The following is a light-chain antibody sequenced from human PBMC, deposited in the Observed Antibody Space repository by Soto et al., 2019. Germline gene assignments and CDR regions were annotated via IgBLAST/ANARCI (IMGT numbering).Light chain of an antibody. CDR1: SSDIGAGYD. J-gene: IGLJ2*01. Sequence: QSVLTQTPSVSGAPGQRVTISCTGRSSDIGAGYDVHWYQQLPGTAPKLLIYGNNNRPSGVPDRFSGSKSGTSASLAITGLQAEDEAYYYCQSYDSSLSVVVFGGGTKLTVL. CDR3: QSYDSSLSVVV. CDR2: GNN. V-gene: IGLV1-40*01.